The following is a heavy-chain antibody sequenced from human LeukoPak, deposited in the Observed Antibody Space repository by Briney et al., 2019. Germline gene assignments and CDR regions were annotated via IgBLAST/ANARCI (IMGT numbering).Heavy chain of an antibody. CDR2: IKQDGSEK. CDR1: GFTFSSYW. V-gene: IGHV3-7*01. D-gene: IGHD3-9*01. CDR3: ARDQSYDILTGYYYFDY. Sequence: GGSLRLSCAASGFTFSSYWMSWVRQAPGKGLEWVANIKQDGSEKYNVDSVKGRFTISRDNAKNSLYLQMNSLRAEDTAVYYCARDQSYDILTGYYYFDYWGQGTLVTVSS. J-gene: IGHJ4*02.